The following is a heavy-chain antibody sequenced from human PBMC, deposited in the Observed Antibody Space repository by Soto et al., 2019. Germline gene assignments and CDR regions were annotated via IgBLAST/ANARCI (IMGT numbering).Heavy chain of an antibody. V-gene: IGHV3-33*01. CDR3: ARAGIAATTQLGWFDP. CDR1: GFTFSNYG. D-gene: IGHD6-13*01. CDR2: IWPDGNNK. Sequence: QVQLVESGGGVVQPGRSLRLSCTASGFTFSNYGIHWVRQAPGKGLEWVAVIWPDGNNKYYPDSVKGRFTISRDNSKNTLYLQMNSLRAEDTAVYYCARAGIAATTQLGWFDPWGQGTLVTVSS. J-gene: IGHJ5*02.